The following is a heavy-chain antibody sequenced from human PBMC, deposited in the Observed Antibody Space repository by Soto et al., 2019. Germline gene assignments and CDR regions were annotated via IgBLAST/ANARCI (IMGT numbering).Heavy chain of an antibody. CDR1: GGSISSGGYY. Sequence: PSETLSLTCTVSGGSISSGGYYWSWIRQHPGKGLEWIGYIYYSGSTYYNPSLKSRVTISVDTSKNQFSLKLSSVTAAVTAVYYCARTAIYQYYFDYWGQGTLVTVSS. CDR3: ARTAIYQYYFDY. V-gene: IGHV4-31*03. CDR2: IYYSGST. D-gene: IGHD5-18*01. J-gene: IGHJ4*02.